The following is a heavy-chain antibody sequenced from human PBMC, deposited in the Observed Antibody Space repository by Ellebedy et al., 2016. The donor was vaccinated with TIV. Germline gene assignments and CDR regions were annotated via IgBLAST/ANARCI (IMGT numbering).Heavy chain of an antibody. D-gene: IGHD5-18*01. CDR3: ARLSRIQLWDRGTYDAFDI. Sequence: GESLKISCAASGFTVSSNYMSWVRQAPGKGLEWVSVIYSGGSTYYADSVKGRFTISRDNSKNTLYLQMNSLRAEDTAVYYCARLSRIQLWDRGTYDAFDIWGQGTMVTVSS. CDR2: IYSGGST. V-gene: IGHV3-66*01. CDR1: GFTVSSNY. J-gene: IGHJ3*02.